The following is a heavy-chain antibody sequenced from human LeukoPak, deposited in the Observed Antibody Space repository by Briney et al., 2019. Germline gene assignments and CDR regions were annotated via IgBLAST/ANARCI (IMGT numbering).Heavy chain of an antibody. Sequence: GGSLRLSCAASGFTFSSYWMSWVRQAPGKGLEWVANINQDGSEKNYVDSVKGRFTVSRDNAKNSLFLQMNSLRVEDTAVYYCARNAYDMWGQGTMVTVSS. V-gene: IGHV3-7*01. CDR3: ARNAYDM. CDR1: GFTFSSYW. J-gene: IGHJ3*02. CDR2: INQDGSEK.